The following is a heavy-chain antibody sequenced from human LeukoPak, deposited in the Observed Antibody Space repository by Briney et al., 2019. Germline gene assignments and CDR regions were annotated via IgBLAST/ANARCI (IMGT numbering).Heavy chain of an antibody. Sequence: SETLSLTCAVYGGSFSGYYWSWIRQPPGKGLEWIGEINHSGSTNYNPSLKSRVTISVDTSKNQSSLKLSSVTAADTAVYYCARGRNYYDSSGYYYFQHWGQGTLVTVSS. CDR2: INHSGST. CDR3: ARGRNYYDSSGYYYFQH. CDR1: GGSFSGYY. J-gene: IGHJ1*01. D-gene: IGHD3-22*01. V-gene: IGHV4-34*01.